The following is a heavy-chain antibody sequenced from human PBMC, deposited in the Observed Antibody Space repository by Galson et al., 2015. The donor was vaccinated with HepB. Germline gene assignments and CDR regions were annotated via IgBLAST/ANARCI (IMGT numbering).Heavy chain of an antibody. CDR3: ARRNCDSPLGY. CDR2: IYSGGST. CDR1: GFSVSSNY. V-gene: IGHV3-53*01. D-gene: IGHD2/OR15-2a*01. Sequence: SLRLSCAASGFSVSSNYMSWVRQAPGKGLEWVSVIYSGGSTYYADSVKGRFTISRDTSKNMVYLQMDSLRAEDTAVYYCARRNCDSPLGYWGQGTLVTVSS. J-gene: IGHJ4*02.